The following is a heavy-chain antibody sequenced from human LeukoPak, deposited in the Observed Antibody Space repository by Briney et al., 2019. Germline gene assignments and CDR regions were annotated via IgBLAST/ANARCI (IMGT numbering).Heavy chain of an antibody. Sequence: KASETLSLICIVSGDSTSSFYWNWIRQSAGKGLEWIGRFYNSGNIKYNPSLKSRVTMSVDTSQKQFSLELSSVTAADTAVYYCARDNPVDYYNNYGMDVWGQGITVTVSS. V-gene: IGHV4-4*07. J-gene: IGHJ6*02. CDR1: GDSTSSFY. CDR3: ARDNPVDYYNNYGMDV. CDR2: FYNSGNI.